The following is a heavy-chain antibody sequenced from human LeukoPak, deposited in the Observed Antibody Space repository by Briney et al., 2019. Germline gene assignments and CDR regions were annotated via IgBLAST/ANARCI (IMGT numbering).Heavy chain of an antibody. D-gene: IGHD4-17*01. Sequence: GSLRLSCAASGFTFSSYAMSWVRQAPGKGLEWVSGLGGSSGGTYYADSVKGRFTISGDNSKNTLYLQMNSLRAEDTAVYYCARRTVNRAIDYWGQGTLVTVSS. V-gene: IGHV3-23*01. J-gene: IGHJ4*02. CDR1: GFTFSSYA. CDR2: LGGSSGGT. CDR3: ARRTVNRAIDY.